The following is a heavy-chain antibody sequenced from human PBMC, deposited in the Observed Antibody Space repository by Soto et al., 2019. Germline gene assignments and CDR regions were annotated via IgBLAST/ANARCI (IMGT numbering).Heavy chain of an antibody. CDR1: GFTFSSYS. V-gene: IGHV3-21*02. CDR3: ARDSREYNAYDYN. D-gene: IGHD5-12*01. Sequence: EVQLLESGGDLVQPGGSLRLSCAASGFTFSSYSMKWVRQAPGKGLEWVSIITITGFIDYADSVKGRFTISRDNAKSSLYLQMNSLRAEDTAVYYCARDSREYNAYDYNWGQGTLVTVSS. J-gene: IGHJ4*02. CDR2: IITITGFI.